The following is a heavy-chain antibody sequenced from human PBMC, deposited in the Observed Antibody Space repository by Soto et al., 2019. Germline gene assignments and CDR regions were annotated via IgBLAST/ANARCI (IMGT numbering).Heavy chain of an antibody. CDR2: FYSGGST. D-gene: IGHD3-10*01. CDR3: ARGFPSMTYYGEYYFDY. Sequence: EVQLVESGGGLIQAGGSLRLSCEAFGFTVSTNYMSWVRQTPGKGLEWVSVFYSGGSTFYADSVKGRFTISRDNSRYTLYLQMRSLRAEDTAVYYCARGFPSMTYYGEYYFDYWGQGTLVTVSS. J-gene: IGHJ4*02. V-gene: IGHV3-53*01. CDR1: GFTVSTNY.